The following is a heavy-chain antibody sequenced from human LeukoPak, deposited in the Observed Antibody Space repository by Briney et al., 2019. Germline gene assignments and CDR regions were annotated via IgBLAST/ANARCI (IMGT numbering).Heavy chain of an antibody. CDR3: ARVGMVRGVMSYYFDY. J-gene: IGHJ4*02. D-gene: IGHD3-10*01. CDR2: IIPIFGTA. CDR1: GGTFSRYA. V-gene: IGHV1-69*13. Sequence: GASVKVSCKASGGTFSRYAISWVRQTPGQGLEWMGEIIPIFGTANYAQKFQGRVTITADESTSTAYMELSSLRSEDTAVYYCARVGMVRGVMSYYFDYWGQATLVTVSS.